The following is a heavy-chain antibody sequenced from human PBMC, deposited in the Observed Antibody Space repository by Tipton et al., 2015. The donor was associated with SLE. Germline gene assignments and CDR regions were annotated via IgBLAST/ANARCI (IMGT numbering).Heavy chain of an antibody. J-gene: IGHJ6*03. CDR1: GGSFSGYY. CDR3: ARGPGIERNYYYCYYMDV. Sequence: LRLSCAVYGGSFSGYYWSWIRQTPGKGLEWIGEINHSGSTNYNPSLKSRVTISVDTSKNQFSLKLGSVTAADTAMYYCARGPGIERNYYYCYYMDVWGKGTTVTVSS. D-gene: IGHD3-10*01. V-gene: IGHV4-34*01. CDR2: INHSGST.